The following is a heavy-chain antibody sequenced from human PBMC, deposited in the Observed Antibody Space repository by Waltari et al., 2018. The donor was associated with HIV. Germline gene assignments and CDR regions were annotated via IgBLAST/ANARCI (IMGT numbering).Heavy chain of an antibody. CDR1: GFRFRASG. V-gene: IGHV3-33*01. J-gene: IGHJ4*02. CDR3: ARGSPGSRFSGSDYDY. CDR2: IWYDGGIK. D-gene: IGHD1-26*01. Sequence: QERLVESGGGVVPPGRSLELSCKASGFRFRASGMPWGRQAPGKGLEWVAVIWYDGGIKYYAESVKGRFIVSRDNSKNILYLEMNSLSADDTGFYYCARGSPGSRFSGSDYDYWGQGTLVTVSS.